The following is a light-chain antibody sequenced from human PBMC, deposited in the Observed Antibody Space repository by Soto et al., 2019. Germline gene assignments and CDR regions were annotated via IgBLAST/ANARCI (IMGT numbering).Light chain of an antibody. Sequence: IVLTQSPGTLSLSPGERATLSCRASQSVSNNYLAWYQQKPGQAPRLLIYGASTRATGIPARFSGSGSGTEFTLTISSLQSEDFAVYYCQQYNNWLTFGGGTKVDIK. CDR3: QQYNNWLT. V-gene: IGKV3-15*01. CDR2: GAS. CDR1: QSVSNN. J-gene: IGKJ4*01.